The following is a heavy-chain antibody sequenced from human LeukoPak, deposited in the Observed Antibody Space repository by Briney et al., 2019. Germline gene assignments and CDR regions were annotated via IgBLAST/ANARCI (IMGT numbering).Heavy chain of an antibody. CDR3: TSEIPSTGSFDS. CDR2: IYTSASTT. CDR1: EYTFNTYY. J-gene: IGHJ4*02. D-gene: IGHD1-1*01. V-gene: IGHV1-46*02. Sequence: ASVKVSCKTSEYTFNTYYFHWVRQAPGQGLEYMGVIYTSASTTSSTQRFQGRITLTSDTSTSTVYMELSSPRSDDTALYYCTSEIPSTGSFDSWGQGTLVTVSS.